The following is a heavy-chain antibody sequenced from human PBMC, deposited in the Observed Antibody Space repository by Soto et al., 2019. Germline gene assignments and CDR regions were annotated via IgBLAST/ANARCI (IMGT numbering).Heavy chain of an antibody. CDR1: GFTFTISA. J-gene: IGHJ4*02. D-gene: IGHD6-19*01. CDR3: AKDRSFGIAVSGTSFDY. CDR2: ISGSGGST. V-gene: IGHV3-23*01. Sequence: PGGSLRLSCAASGFTFTISAMSWVRHAPGKGLEWVSAISGSGGSTYLADSVKGRFTISRDNSKNTLYLQMNSLRVEDTAVYYCAKDRSFGIAVSGTSFDYWGQGTLVTVSS.